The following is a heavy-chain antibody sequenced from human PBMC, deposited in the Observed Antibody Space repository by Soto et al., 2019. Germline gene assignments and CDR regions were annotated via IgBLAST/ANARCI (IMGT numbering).Heavy chain of an antibody. Sequence: SETLSLTCTVSGGSISSYCWSWIRQPAGKGLEWIGRLNTYGNTHYNPSLKSRVTVSVDTSRNQFFLTLRSVTAADSAVYHCGRESGETWDYEASWGQGTPVTVS. CDR2: LNTYGNT. D-gene: IGHD1-7*01. J-gene: IGHJ5*02. CDR1: GGSISSYC. V-gene: IGHV4-4*07. CDR3: GRESGETWDYEAS.